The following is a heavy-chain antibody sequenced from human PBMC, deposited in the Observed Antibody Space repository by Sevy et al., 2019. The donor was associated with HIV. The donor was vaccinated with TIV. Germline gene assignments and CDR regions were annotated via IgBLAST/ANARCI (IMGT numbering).Heavy chain of an antibody. J-gene: IGHJ5*02. CDR3: ARGTPAFCTGGVCFNRFDP. CDR1: RFSFNGYG. V-gene: IGHV3-30*02. Sequence: GSLRLSCAASRFSFNGYGMHWVRQAPGKGLEWVAFIRYDGSNKYYADSVKGRFTISRDDSKNTLYLQMNSLRAEDTALYYCARGTPAFCTGGVCFNRFDPWGQGTLVTVSS. CDR2: IRYDGSNK. D-gene: IGHD2-8*02.